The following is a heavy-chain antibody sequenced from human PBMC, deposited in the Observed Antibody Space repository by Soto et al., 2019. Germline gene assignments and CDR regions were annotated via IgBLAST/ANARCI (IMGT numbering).Heavy chain of an antibody. CDR1: GGSISSGGYS. CDR2: IYHSGST. Sequence: QLQLQESGSGLVKPSQTLSLTCAVSGGSISSGGYSWSWIRQPPGKGLEWIGYIYHSGSTYYNPSLKSPVIISVDRSKNQFSLRLSSVTAADTAVYYCAGGIAARPLGYWGQGTLVTVSS. J-gene: IGHJ4*02. V-gene: IGHV4-30-2*01. CDR3: AGGIAARPLGY. D-gene: IGHD6-6*01.